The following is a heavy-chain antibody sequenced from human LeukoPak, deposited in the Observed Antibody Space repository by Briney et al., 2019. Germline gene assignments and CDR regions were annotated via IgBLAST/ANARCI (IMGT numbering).Heavy chain of an antibody. V-gene: IGHV4-59*01. Sequence: SETLSLTCTVSGGSTSSYHWNWIRQPPGKGLEWIGYIYYSGSTNYNPSLKSRVTISVDTSKNQFSLKLSSVTAADTAVYYRAREHYYGSGIDYWGQGTLVTVSS. CDR1: GGSTSSYH. J-gene: IGHJ4*02. D-gene: IGHD3-10*01. CDR3: AREHYYGSGIDY. CDR2: IYYSGST.